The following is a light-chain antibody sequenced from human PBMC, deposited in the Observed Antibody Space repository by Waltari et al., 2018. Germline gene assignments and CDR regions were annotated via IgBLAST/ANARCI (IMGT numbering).Light chain of an antibody. CDR3: QQRSNWPSIT. V-gene: IGKV3-11*01. J-gene: IGKJ5*01. CDR1: QSVSNY. CDR2: DAS. Sequence: EVALTQSPATLSLSPGERATLSCRASQSVSNYLVWYQQKPGQAPRLLIYDASSRATGIPARFSGSGSGTDFTLTISSLEPEDFAVYYCQQRSNWPSITFGQGTRLEIK.